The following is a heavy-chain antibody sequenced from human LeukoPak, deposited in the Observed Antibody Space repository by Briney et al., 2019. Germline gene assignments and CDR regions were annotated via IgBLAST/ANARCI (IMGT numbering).Heavy chain of an antibody. D-gene: IGHD2-2*01. CDR2: INSDGSST. CDR1: GFTFSSYW. CDR3: ATCSSTSCPHAFDI. Sequence: PGGSLRLSCAASGFTFSSYWMHWVRQAPGKGLVWVSRINSDGSSTSYADSVKGRFTISRDNAKNTLYLQMNSLRAEDTAVFYCATCSSTSCPHAFDIWGQGTMVTVSS. V-gene: IGHV3-74*01. J-gene: IGHJ3*02.